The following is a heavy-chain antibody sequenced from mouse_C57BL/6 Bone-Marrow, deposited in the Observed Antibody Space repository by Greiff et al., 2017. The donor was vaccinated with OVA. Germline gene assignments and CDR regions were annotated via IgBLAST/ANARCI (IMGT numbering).Heavy chain of an antibody. Sequence: VQLQQPGAELVKPGASVKLSCKASGYTFPRYWMHWVKQRPGPGLEWIGMIHPTSGSTNYNEKFKSKATLTVDKSSSTAYMQLSSLTSEDSAVDYCARWLIWYFDVWGTGTTVTVSS. CDR3: ARWLIWYFDV. D-gene: IGHD2-2*01. V-gene: IGHV1-64*01. J-gene: IGHJ1*03. CDR1: GYTFPRYW. CDR2: IHPTSGST.